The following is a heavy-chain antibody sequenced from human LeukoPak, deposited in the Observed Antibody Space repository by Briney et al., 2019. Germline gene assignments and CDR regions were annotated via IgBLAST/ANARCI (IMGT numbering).Heavy chain of an antibody. D-gene: IGHD3-16*02. V-gene: IGHV3-33*01. J-gene: IGHJ6*04. CDR2: IWYDGSNK. CDR3: ARRYDYVWGSYRYYYYGMDV. Sequence: GGSLRPSCAASGFTFSSYGMHWVRQAPGKGLEWVAVIWYDGSNKYYADSVKGRFTISRDNSKNTLYLQMNSLRAEDTAVYYCARRYDYVWGSYRYYYYGMDVWGKGTTVTVSS. CDR1: GFTFSSYG.